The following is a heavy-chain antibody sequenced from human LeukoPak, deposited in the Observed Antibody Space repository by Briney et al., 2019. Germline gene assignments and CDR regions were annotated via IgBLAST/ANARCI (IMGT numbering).Heavy chain of an antibody. CDR1: GGSVSSGSYY. CDR3: ARTVDYFDY. J-gene: IGHJ4*02. Sequence: SETLSLTCTVSGGSVSSGSYYWSWIRQPPGKGLEWIGYIYYSGSTNYNPSLKSRVTISVDTSKNQSSLKLSSVTAADTAVYYCARTVDYFDYWGQGTLVTVSS. CDR2: IYYSGST. V-gene: IGHV4-61*01.